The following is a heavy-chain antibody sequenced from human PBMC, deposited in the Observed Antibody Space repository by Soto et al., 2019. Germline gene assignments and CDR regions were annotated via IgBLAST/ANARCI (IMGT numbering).Heavy chain of an antibody. CDR1: GGSINSGGYC. D-gene: IGHD5-18*01. CDR3: SRGILV. CDR2: ISYGGST. V-gene: IGHV4-31*01. J-gene: IGHJ4*02. Sequence: QVQLQESGPGLVKPSQTLSLTCTVSGGSINSGGYCWSWIRQHPGKGLDWIGCISYGGSTSYNPXLXSXXTISVDTSKTQFSLKLPSVTAADTAVYYCSRGILVWGQGALITVSS.